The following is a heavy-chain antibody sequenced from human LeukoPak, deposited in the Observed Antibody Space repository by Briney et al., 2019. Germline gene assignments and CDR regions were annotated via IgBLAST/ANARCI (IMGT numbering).Heavy chain of an antibody. CDR1: GYSFTNYW. CDR3: ARPQPRDGTSLDY. D-gene: IGHD2-2*01. Sequence: GESLKISCKGSGYSFTNYWIGWVRQMPGQGLEWMGIIYPGDSDTRYSPSLQGLVTISADKSISTAYLQWSGLKASDTAMYYCARPQPRDGTSLDYWGQGTLVTVSS. CDR2: IYPGDSDT. J-gene: IGHJ4*02. V-gene: IGHV5-51*01.